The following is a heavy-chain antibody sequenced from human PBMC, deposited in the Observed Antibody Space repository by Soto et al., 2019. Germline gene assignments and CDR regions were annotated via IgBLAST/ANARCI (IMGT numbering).Heavy chain of an antibody. Sequence: QVQLVESGGGVVQPGRSLRLSCAASGFTFSSYAMHWVRQAPGKGLEWVAVISYDGSNKYYADSVKGRFTISRDNSKNTLYLPMNSLRAEDTAVYYCARDEVIGVDYWGQGTLVTVSS. CDR2: ISYDGSNK. J-gene: IGHJ4*02. CDR3: ARDEVIGVDY. CDR1: GFTFSSYA. D-gene: IGHD2-21*01. V-gene: IGHV3-30-3*01.